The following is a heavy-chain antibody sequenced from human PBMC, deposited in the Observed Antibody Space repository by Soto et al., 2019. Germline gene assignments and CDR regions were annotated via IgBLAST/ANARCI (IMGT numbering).Heavy chain of an antibody. CDR2: IYYSGST. V-gene: IGHV4-30-4*01. J-gene: IGHJ5*02. D-gene: IGHD4-4*01. Sequence: SSETLSLTCTVSGCSISSGDYYWSWIRQPPGKGLEWIGYIYYSGSTYYNPSLKSRVTISVDTSKNQFSLKLSSVTAADTAVYYCARESDDYNNWFDPWGQGTLVTVSS. CDR1: GCSISSGDYY. CDR3: ARESDDYNNWFDP.